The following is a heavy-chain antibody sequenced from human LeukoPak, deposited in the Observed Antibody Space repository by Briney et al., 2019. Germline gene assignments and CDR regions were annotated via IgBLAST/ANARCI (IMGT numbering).Heavy chain of an antibody. D-gene: IGHD5-12*01. Sequence: GASVNVSCKSSVYTFTCYYMHWVRQAPGQGLEWMGWINPKSGGTNYAQKFQGRVTMTRDTSISTAYMELSSLRSDDTAVYYCARDLGVATIRDYFDHWGQGTLVTVSS. V-gene: IGHV1-2*02. CDR3: ARDLGVATIRDYFDH. CDR2: INPKSGGT. J-gene: IGHJ4*02. CDR1: VYTFTCYY.